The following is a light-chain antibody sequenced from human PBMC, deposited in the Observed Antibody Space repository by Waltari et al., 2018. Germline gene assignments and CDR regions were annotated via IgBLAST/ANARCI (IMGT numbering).Light chain of an antibody. CDR3: QQYGSSRLT. CDR2: GAS. Sequence: EIVLTQSPGTLSLSPGERVTLSCRASQSVSSSFLAWYQQKPGQAPRLLIYGASSRATDIPDRFSGSGSGTDFTLTISRLELEDLAVYYCQQYGSSRLTFGGGTKVEIK. CDR1: QSVSSSF. V-gene: IGKV3-20*01. J-gene: IGKJ4*01.